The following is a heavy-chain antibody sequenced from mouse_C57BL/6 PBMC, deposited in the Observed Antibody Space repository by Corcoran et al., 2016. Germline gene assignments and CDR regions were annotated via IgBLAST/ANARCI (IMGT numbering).Heavy chain of an antibody. CDR1: GYTFTTYG. J-gene: IGHJ4*01. D-gene: IGHD1-1*01. V-gene: IGHV9-3*01. CDR3: AKDYYADSYAMDY. CDR2: INTYSGVP. Sequence: QIQLVQSGPELKKPGETVKISCKASGYTFTTYGMSWVKQAPGKGLKWMGWINTYSGVPTYADDFKGRFAFSLETSASTAYLQINNLKNEDTATYFCAKDYYADSYAMDYWGQGTSVTVSS.